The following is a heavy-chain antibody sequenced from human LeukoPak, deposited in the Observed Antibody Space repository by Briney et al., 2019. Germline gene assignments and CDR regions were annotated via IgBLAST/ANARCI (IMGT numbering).Heavy chain of an antibody. D-gene: IGHD6-13*01. V-gene: IGHV3-23*01. J-gene: IGHJ4*02. CDR3: AKDGGIIAAAGEFDY. CDR1: GFTFSSYA. CDR2: ISGSGGST. Sequence: GGSLRLSCAASGFTFSSYAMSWVRQAPGKGLEWVSAISGSGGSTYYADSVKGRFTISRDNSKNTLYLQTNSLRAEDTAVYYCAKDGGIIAAAGEFDYWGQGTLVTVSS.